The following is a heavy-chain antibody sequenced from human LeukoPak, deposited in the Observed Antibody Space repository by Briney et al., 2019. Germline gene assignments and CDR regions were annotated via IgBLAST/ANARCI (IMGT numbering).Heavy chain of an antibody. V-gene: IGHV3-30-3*01. CDR2: ISYDGSNK. J-gene: IGHJ4*02. CDR1: GFTFSSYA. Sequence: GGSLRLSCAASGFTFSSYAMHWVRQAPGKGLEWVAVISYDGSNKYYADSVKGRFTISRDNSKNTLYLQMNSLRAEDTAVYYCAKDRRGGEYYFDYWGQGTLVTVSS. CDR3: AKDRRGGEYYFDY. D-gene: IGHD3-10*01.